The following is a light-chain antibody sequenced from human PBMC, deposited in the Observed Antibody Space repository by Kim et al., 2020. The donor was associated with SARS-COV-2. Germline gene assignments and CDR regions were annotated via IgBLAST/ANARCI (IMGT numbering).Light chain of an antibody. CDR1: QGISTY. J-gene: IGKJ1*01. CDR3: QQLNSYPPT. Sequence: ASLGDRVTITCRASQGISTYLAWYQQKPGKAPKLLIYAASTLQSGVPSRFSGSGSGTEFTLTINSLQPEDFATYHCQQLNSYPPTFGQGTKVDIK. V-gene: IGKV1-9*01. CDR2: AAS.